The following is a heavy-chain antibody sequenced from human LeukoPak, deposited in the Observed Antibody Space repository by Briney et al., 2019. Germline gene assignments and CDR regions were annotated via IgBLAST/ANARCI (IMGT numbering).Heavy chain of an antibody. D-gene: IGHD3-10*01. CDR1: GGTFRSYV. CDR2: INPNSGGT. V-gene: IGHV1-2*02. CDR3: ARDRYYYGSGSLWAPGY. Sequence: VASVKVSCKASGGTFRSYVISWVRQAPGQGLEWMGWINPNSGGTNYAQKFQGRVTMTRDTSISTAYMELSRLRSDDTAVYYCARDRYYYGSGSLWAPGYWGQGTLVTVSS. J-gene: IGHJ4*02.